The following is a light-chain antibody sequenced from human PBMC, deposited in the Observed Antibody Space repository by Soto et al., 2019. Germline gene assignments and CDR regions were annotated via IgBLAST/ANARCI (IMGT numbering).Light chain of an antibody. J-gene: IGKJ3*01. CDR3: QQSFSSPFT. CDR2: AAS. Sequence: DIQMTQSPSSLSASVGDRVSITCRASQSIRSHLNWYQHKPGKAPKVLIYAASSVLGEVPSRFSGSGSGTDFTLPIKSLQPEDFATYCCQQSFSSPFTFVPGTKVDVK. CDR1: QSIRSH. V-gene: IGKV1-39*01.